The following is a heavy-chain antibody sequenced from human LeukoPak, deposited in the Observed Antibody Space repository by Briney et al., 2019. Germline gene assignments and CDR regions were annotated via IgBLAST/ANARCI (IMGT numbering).Heavy chain of an antibody. Sequence: GASVKVSCKASGYTFTNYGINWVRQAPGQGLEWMGWISSYNGNTNYAQKFQGRVTMTTDTSTSTAYLEVRSLRSDDTAVYYCARDLDYDILTGYYLSLNPHDYWGQGTLVTVSS. V-gene: IGHV1-18*01. D-gene: IGHD3-9*01. CDR2: ISSYNGNT. J-gene: IGHJ4*02. CDR1: GYTFTNYG. CDR3: ARDLDYDILTGYYLSLNPHDY.